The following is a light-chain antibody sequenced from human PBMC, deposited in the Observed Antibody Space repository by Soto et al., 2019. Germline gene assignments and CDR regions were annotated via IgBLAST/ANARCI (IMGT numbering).Light chain of an antibody. V-gene: IGLV2-8*01. CDR3: SLYAGSSNV. Sequence: QSVLTQPPSASWSPGQAVAISCTGTSSDVGGYKYVSWYQQHPGNAPKLMSYEVNKRPSRVPDRFSGSKSGNTASLPVSGLQAEDEADYYCSLYAGSSNVFGTGTKATVL. J-gene: IGLJ1*01. CDR2: EVN. CDR1: SSDVGGYKY.